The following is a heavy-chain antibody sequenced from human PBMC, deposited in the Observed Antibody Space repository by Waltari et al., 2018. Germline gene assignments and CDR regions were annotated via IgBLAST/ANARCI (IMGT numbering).Heavy chain of an antibody. CDR1: GFMFSNYA. Sequence: EVQLVDSGGDLVHPGGYLRLSCAASGFMFSNYAMTWVRQAPGKGLEWVSSVSGNGATTYYADSVRGRFTISRDNSENTLYLQMDRLRADDTAVYYCAKDFDTSGYFPLGSWGQGTLVTVSS. V-gene: IGHV3-23*04. J-gene: IGHJ5*02. CDR3: AKDFDTSGYFPLGS. D-gene: IGHD3-22*01. CDR2: VSGNGATT.